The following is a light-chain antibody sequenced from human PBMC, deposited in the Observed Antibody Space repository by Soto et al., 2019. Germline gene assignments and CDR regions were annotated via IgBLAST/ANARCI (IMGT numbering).Light chain of an antibody. Sequence: QSVLTQPASVSGSPGQSITISCTGTSGDVGSYNLVSWYQQQPGKAPKLLIYEGSQRPSGVSTRFSDSKSGNTASLTISGLQADDEADYYCCSYAGSRTYLFGTGTKVTVL. V-gene: IGLV2-23*01. CDR3: CSYAGSRTYL. CDR2: EGS. J-gene: IGLJ1*01. CDR1: SGDVGSYNL.